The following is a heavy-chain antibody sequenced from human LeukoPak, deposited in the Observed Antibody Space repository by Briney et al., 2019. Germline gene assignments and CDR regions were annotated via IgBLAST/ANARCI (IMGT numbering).Heavy chain of an antibody. Sequence: SETLSLTCTVSGVSISSYYWSWIRQPPGKGLEWIGYIYYSGSTNYNPSLKSRVTISVDTSKNQFSLKLSSVTAADTAVYYCARDQSCSGGSCYPGYYFDYWGQGTLVTVSS. CDR2: IYYSGST. CDR3: ARDQSCSGGSCYPGYYFDY. CDR1: GVSISSYY. D-gene: IGHD2-15*01. J-gene: IGHJ4*02. V-gene: IGHV4-59*01.